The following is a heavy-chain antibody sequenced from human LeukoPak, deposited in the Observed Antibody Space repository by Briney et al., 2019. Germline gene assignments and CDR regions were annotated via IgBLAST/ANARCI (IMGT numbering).Heavy chain of an antibody. Sequence: PSETLSLTCTVSGGSISSSSYYWGWIRQPPGKGLEWIGSIYYSGSTYYNPSLKSRVTISVDTSKNQFSLKLSSVTAADTAVYYCARDGSSSWSFDYWGQGTLVTVSS. CDR1: GGSISSSSYY. CDR3: ARDGSSSWSFDY. V-gene: IGHV4-39*07. J-gene: IGHJ4*02. D-gene: IGHD6-13*01. CDR2: IYYSGST.